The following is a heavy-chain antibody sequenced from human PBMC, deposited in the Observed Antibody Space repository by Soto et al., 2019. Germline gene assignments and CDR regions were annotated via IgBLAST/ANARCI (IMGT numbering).Heavy chain of an antibody. Sequence: QVLLVQSGTEVKKPGSSVKVSCKASGGTFTSFTLNWVRQAPGQGPEWMGRIIPALGIEDYAPKFQGKVTITADTSTSTGHMEMSGLRSDDTAAYYCSAVVGTGAVVGYLEYWGQGTLVTVSS. D-gene: IGHD6-19*01. V-gene: IGHV1-69*02. J-gene: IGHJ4*02. CDR2: IIPALGIE. CDR3: SAVVGTGAVVGYLEY. CDR1: GGTFTSFT.